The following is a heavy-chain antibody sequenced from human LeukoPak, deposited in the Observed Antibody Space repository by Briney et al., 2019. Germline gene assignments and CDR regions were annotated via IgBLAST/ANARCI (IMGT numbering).Heavy chain of an antibody. D-gene: IGHD3-22*01. CDR1: GGSFSGYY. CDR3: TRGTFPAAGYYDSSFVREFDY. CDR2: INHSGSN. J-gene: IGHJ4*02. Sequence: SETLSLTCAVYGGSFSGYYWSWIRQPPGKGLKWIGEINHSGSNNYNPSLKSRVTISVDTPKNQFSLKLSSVIAADTAVYYCTRGTFPAAGYYDSSFVREFDYWGQGTLVTVSS. V-gene: IGHV4-34*01.